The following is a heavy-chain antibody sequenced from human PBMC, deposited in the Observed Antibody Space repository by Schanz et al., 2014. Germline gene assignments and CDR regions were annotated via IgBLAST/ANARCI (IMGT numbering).Heavy chain of an antibody. CDR3: ARPPHDSSGYYPFDY. Sequence: VHLLESGGGLVKPGGSLRLSCAASGFVFGDYYMTWIRQAPGKGLEWLSYISDSGTYTNYADSVKGRFTISRDNAKNSLYLQMNSLRAEDTAVYYCARPPHDSSGYYPFDYWGQGTLVTVSS. CDR2: ISDSGTYT. D-gene: IGHD3-22*01. J-gene: IGHJ4*02. V-gene: IGHV3-11*03. CDR1: GFVFGDYY.